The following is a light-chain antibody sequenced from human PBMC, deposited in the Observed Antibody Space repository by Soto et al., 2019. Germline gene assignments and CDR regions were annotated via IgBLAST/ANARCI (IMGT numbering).Light chain of an antibody. CDR1: QSVSSSY. J-gene: IGKJ3*01. CDR2: DAS. CDR3: QHYGTSAL. V-gene: IGKV3-20*01. Sequence: EIVLTQSPGTLSLSPGERATLSCRASQSVSSSYLAWYQQKPGQAPRLLIYDASRATGIPDRFSASGSGTDFTLTITRLEPEDFAVYYCQHYGTSALFGPGTKVEIE.